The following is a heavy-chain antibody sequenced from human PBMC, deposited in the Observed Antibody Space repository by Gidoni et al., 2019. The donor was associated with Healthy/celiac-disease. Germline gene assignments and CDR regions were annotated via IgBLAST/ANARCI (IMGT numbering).Heavy chain of an antibody. CDR1: GGSFSGYY. J-gene: IGHJ6*02. CDR3: ARGPPNYGYYYYYGMDV. Sequence: QVQLQQWGAGLLKPSETLSLTCAVYGGSFSGYYWSWIRQPPGKGLEWIGEINHSRSTNYNPSLESRVTISVDTSKNQFSLKLSSVTAADTAVYYFARGPPNYGYYYYYGMDVWGQGTTVTVSS. D-gene: IGHD4-17*01. V-gene: IGHV4-34*01. CDR2: INHSRST.